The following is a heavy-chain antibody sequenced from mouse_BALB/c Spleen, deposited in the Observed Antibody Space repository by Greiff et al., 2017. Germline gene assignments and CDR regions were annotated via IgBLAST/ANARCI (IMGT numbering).Heavy chain of an antibody. CDR1: GFTFSSFG. D-gene: IGHD2-2*01. V-gene: IGHV5-17*02. CDR3: ARWGLYYGYDGYFDY. J-gene: IGHJ2*01. CDR2: ISSGSSTI. Sequence: EVQRVESGVGLVQPGGSRKLSCAASGFTFSSFGMHWVRQAPEKGLEWVAYISSGSSTIYYADTVKGRFTISRDNPKNTLFLQMTSLRSEDTAMYYCARWGLYYGYDGYFDYWGQGTTLTVSS.